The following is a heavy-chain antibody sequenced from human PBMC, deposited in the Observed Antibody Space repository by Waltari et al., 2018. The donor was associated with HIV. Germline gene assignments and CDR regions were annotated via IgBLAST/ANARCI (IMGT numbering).Heavy chain of an antibody. V-gene: IGHV4-39*01. J-gene: IGHJ1*01. CDR1: GGAISRSIYF. CDR3: ARKGWLGGRYFQH. Sequence: QLQLRESGPGLVKPSGNLSLSCIVSGGAISRSIYFWGWIRQTPGKGLEWIGSTHYNGTTHYNPSLKSRVTISIDTSKNQFSLKVTSVTAADTAAYYCARKGWLGGRYFQHWGLGTLVTVSS. CDR2: THYNGTT. D-gene: IGHD6-19*01.